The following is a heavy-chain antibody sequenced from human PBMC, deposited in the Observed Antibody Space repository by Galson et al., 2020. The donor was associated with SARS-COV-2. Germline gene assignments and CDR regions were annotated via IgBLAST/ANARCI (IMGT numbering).Heavy chain of an antibody. Sequence: ALETLSLTCTVSGDSISDSSFYWGWIRQSPGKGLEWIGTIHYSESSYYSPSLKSRVTISVDTSKNRFSLILSSVTAADTAVYYCVREAGSNYGMDVWGQGTTVTVSS. D-gene: IGHD4-4*01. CDR1: GDSISDSSFY. V-gene: IGHV4-39*07. CDR2: IHYSESS. J-gene: IGHJ6*02. CDR3: VREAGSNYGMDV.